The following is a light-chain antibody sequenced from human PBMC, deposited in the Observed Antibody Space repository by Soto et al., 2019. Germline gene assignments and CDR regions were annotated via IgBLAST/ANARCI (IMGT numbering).Light chain of an antibody. CDR1: QSVSSNY. CDR2: GAS. Sequence: DSVLTQSPGTLSLSPGERATLSCRASQSVSSNYLAWYQQKPGQAPRLLMYGASSRATGIPDRFSGSGSGTDFTLTISRLEPEDFAVYYCQQYGTSPVTFGGGTKVDIK. V-gene: IGKV3-20*01. J-gene: IGKJ4*01. CDR3: QQYGTSPVT.